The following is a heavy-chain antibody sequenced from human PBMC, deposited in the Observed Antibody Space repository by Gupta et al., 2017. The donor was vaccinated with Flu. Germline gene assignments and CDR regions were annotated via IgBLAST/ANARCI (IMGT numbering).Heavy chain of an antibody. CDR1: GFTFSSYS. CDR2: ISSSSSYI. J-gene: IGHJ6*02. D-gene: IGHD5-18*01. V-gene: IGHV3-21*01. CDR3: AREAVVDTAMVTDYDYYYGMDV. Sequence: EVQLVESGGGLVKPGGSLRLSCAASGFTFSSYSMNWVRQAPGKGLEWVSSISSSSSYIYYAESVKGRCTISRENAKNSLYLQMNSLRAEDTAVYYCAREAVVDTAMVTDYDYYYGMDVWGQGTTVTVSS.